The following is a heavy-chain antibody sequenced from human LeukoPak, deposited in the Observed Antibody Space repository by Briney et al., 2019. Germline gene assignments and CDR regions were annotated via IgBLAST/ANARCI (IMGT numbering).Heavy chain of an antibody. J-gene: IGHJ3*02. CDR2: INTNTGNP. CDR3: ARDFFGSHSGFGDLPDAFDI. CDR1: GYTFTSYA. D-gene: IGHD3-10*01. V-gene: IGHV7-4-1*02. Sequence: ASVKVSCKASGYTFTSYAMNWVRQAPGQGLEWMGWINTNTGNPTYAQGFTGRFVFSLDTSVSTAYLQISSLKAEDTAVYYCARDFFGSHSGFGDLPDAFDIWGQGTMVTVSS.